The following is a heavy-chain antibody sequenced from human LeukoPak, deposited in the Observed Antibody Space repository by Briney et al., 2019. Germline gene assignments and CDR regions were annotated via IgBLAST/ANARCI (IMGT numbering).Heavy chain of an antibody. CDR3: AKENSSGWLDYYYGIDV. J-gene: IGHJ6*02. D-gene: IGHD6-19*01. CDR1: GFTFSSYG. V-gene: IGHV3-33*05. CDR2: ISYDGSNQ. Sequence: GGSLRLSCAASGFTFSSYGMHWVRQAPGKGLEGVAVISYDGSNQYYADSVEGRFTISRDNSKNTLYLQMNTLRGEDTAVYYCAKENSSGWLDYYYGIDVWGQGTTVTVSS.